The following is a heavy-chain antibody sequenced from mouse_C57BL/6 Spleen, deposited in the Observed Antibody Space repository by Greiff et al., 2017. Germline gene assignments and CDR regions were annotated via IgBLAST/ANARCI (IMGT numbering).Heavy chain of an antibody. CDR2: INPSSGYT. CDR3: ARGSYYSNYVNYFDY. J-gene: IGHJ2*01. D-gene: IGHD2-5*01. Sequence: QVQLQQSGAELAKPGASVKLSCKASGYTFTSYWMHWVKQRPGQGLEWIGYINPSSGYTKYNQKFKDKATLTADKSSSTAYMHLGSLKYEDSAVYYWARGSYYSNYVNYFDYWGQCTTLTVSS. CDR1: GYTFTSYW. V-gene: IGHV1-7*01.